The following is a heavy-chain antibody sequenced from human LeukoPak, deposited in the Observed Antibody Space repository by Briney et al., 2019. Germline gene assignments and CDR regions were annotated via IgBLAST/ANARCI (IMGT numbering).Heavy chain of an antibody. V-gene: IGHV4-34*01. J-gene: IGHJ4*02. CDR1: GGSFSGYY. CDR2: IHYSGSA. Sequence: SETLSLTCAVHGGSFSGYYWTWIRQPPGKGLEWIGEIHYSGSATYNPSLKSRVTISVDTSKNQFSLKMNSVTAADTAVHYCAKGYYYGSGTYADPFDYWGRGILVTVSS. D-gene: IGHD3-10*01. CDR3: AKGYYYGSGTYADPFDY.